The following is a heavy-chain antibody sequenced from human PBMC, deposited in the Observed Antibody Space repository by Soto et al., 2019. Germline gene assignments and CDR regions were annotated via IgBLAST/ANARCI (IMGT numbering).Heavy chain of an antibody. Sequence: QVQLVQSGAEVKKPGASVKVSCKASGYTFTSYGISWVRQAPGQGLEWMGWISAYNGNTNYAQKRQGRATXXTXTYXSTAYMELRSLRSDDTAVYYCARSPEWLPPEWFDPWGQGTLVTVSS. CDR3: ARSPEWLPPEWFDP. CDR2: ISAYNGNT. D-gene: IGHD5-12*01. V-gene: IGHV1-18*01. CDR1: GYTFTSYG. J-gene: IGHJ5*02.